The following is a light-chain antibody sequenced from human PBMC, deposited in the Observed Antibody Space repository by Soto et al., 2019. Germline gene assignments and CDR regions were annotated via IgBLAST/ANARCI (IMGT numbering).Light chain of an antibody. CDR3: QQYNIWPLWT. CDR2: AAS. Sequence: EIVMAQAPGSQPPSPVPRPSVSCXASQSVSSNLAWYQQKPGQPPRLLIYAASTRATDVPARFSGGGSETEFTLTISSLQSEDFSVYFCQQYNIWPLWTFGQGTKVE. J-gene: IGKJ1*01. CDR1: QSVSSN. V-gene: IGKV3-15*01.